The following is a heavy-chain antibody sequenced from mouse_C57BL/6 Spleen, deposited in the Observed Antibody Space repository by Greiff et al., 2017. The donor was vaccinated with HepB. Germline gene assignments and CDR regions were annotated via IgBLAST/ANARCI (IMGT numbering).Heavy chain of an antibody. CDR3: ARRNYSNYFDY. CDR2: IDPSDSYT. CDR1: GYTFTSYW. Sequence: QLQQPGAELVMPGASVKLSCKASGYTFTSYWMHWVKQRPGQGLEWIGEIDPSDSYTNYNQKFKGKSTLTVDKSSSTAYMQLSSLTSEDSAVYYCARRNYSNYFDYWGQGTTLTVSS. V-gene: IGHV1-69*01. J-gene: IGHJ2*01. D-gene: IGHD2-5*01.